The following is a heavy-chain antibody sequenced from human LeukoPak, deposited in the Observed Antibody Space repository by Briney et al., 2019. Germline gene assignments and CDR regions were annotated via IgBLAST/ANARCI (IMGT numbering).Heavy chain of an antibody. Sequence: QPGGSLRLSCAASGFTFSSYAMSWLRQAPGKGLEWVSAISGSGGSTYYADSVKGRFTISRDNSKNTLYLQMNSLRAEDTAVYYCAKREKYCSGGSCFNWFDPWGQGTLVTVSS. CDR1: GFTFSSYA. J-gene: IGHJ5*02. V-gene: IGHV3-23*01. CDR2: ISGSGGST. D-gene: IGHD2-15*01. CDR3: AKREKYCSGGSCFNWFDP.